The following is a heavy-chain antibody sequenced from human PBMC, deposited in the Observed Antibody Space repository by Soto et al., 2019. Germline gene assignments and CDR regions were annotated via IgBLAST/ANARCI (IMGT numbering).Heavy chain of an antibody. CDR2: IYYSGST. V-gene: IGHV4-59*07. J-gene: IGHJ3*02. CDR3: ARVWGGAFDI. CDR1: GASIISYY. Sequence: PATLSLNFTVSGASIISYYWSWIRQPPGKGLEWIGYIYYSGSTNYNPSLKSRVTISVDTSKNQFSLKLSSVTAADTAVYYCARVWGGAFDIWGQGTMVT. D-gene: IGHD3-10*01.